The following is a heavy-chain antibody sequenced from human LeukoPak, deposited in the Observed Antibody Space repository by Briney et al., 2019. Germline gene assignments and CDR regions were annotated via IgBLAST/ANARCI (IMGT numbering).Heavy chain of an antibody. V-gene: IGHV3-33*06. Sequence: TGRSLRLSCAASGFTFSSYGMHWVRQAPGKGLEWVAVIWYDGSNKYYADSVKGRFTISRDNSKNTLYLQMNSLRAEDTAVYYCAKDLFPYSSSSYYYYYMDVWGKGTTVTVSS. J-gene: IGHJ6*03. CDR3: AKDLFPYSSSSYYYYYMDV. D-gene: IGHD6-6*01. CDR2: IWYDGSNK. CDR1: GFTFSSYG.